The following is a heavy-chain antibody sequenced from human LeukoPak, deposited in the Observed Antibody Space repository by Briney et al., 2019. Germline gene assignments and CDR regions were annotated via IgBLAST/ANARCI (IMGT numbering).Heavy chain of an antibody. V-gene: IGHV1-8*03. D-gene: IGHD5-18*01. J-gene: IGHJ4*02. Sequence: GASVKVSCKASGYTFTSYDINWVRQATGQGLEWMGWMNPNSGNTGYAQKFQGRVTITRNTSISTAYMELSSLRSEDTAVYYCARKAPPGDTAMGKVDYWGQGTLVTVSS. CDR2: MNPNSGNT. CDR1: GYTFTSYD. CDR3: ARKAPPGDTAMGKVDY.